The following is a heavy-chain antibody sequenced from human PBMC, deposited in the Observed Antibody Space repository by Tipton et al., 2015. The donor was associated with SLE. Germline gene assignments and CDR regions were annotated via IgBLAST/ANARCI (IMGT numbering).Heavy chain of an antibody. J-gene: IGHJ4*02. D-gene: IGHD3-16*01. CDR1: GFTFSNAW. Sequence: LTCAASGFTFSNAWMSWVRQAPGKGLEWVGRIKSKTDGGTTDYAAPVKGRFTISRDDSKNTLYLQMNSLKTEDTAVYYCTTVLGITGSLDFDYWGQGTLVTVSS. V-gene: IGHV3-15*01. CDR3: TTVLGITGSLDFDY. CDR2: IKSKTDGGTT.